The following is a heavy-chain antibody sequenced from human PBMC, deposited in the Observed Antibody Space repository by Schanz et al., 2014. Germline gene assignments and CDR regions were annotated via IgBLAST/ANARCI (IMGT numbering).Heavy chain of an antibody. CDR1: GFSFNIYS. CDR2: ITSTATST. D-gene: IGHD3-22*01. J-gene: IGHJ3*02. V-gene: IGHV3-64*01. Sequence: EGHLTESGGGLVQPGGSLRLSCAASGFSFNIYSMHWVRQAPGKGLEYVSGITSTATSTEYGNSVRGRFTVSRDNSKNTLYLQMGSLRPEDMAVYYCARDREHEDRSGHYYDVFDIWGQGTMVAVSS. CDR3: ARDREHEDRSGHYYDVFDI.